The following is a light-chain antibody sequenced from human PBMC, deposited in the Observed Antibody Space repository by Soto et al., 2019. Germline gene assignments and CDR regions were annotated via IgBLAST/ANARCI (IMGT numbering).Light chain of an antibody. Sequence: DLQMTQSPSSLSASIGDRVTIACRASQDIKSDLGWYQQKAGKAPKRLIYGASNLQSGVPSRFSGSGSGTEFTLTISSLQPEDFATYYCLQHFIYPLTFGQGTTVDI. CDR1: QDIKSD. CDR2: GAS. V-gene: IGKV1-17*01. CDR3: LQHFIYPLT. J-gene: IGKJ1*01.